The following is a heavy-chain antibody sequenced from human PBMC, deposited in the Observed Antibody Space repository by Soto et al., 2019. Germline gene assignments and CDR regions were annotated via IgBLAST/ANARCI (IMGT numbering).Heavy chain of an antibody. V-gene: IGHV4-59*01. Sequence: PSETLSITCTVSGGSISSYYRSWIRQPPGKGLEWIGYIYYSGSTNYNPSLKSRVTISVDTSKNQFSLKLSSVTAADTAVYYCARFRSVPGYYYYGMDVWGQGTTVTVSS. CDR2: IYYSGST. D-gene: IGHD1-1*01. CDR3: ARFRSVPGYYYYGMDV. J-gene: IGHJ6*02. CDR1: GGSISSYY.